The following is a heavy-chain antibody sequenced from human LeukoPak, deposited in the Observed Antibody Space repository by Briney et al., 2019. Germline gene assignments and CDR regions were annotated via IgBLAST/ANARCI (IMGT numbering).Heavy chain of an antibody. J-gene: IGHJ4*02. CDR3: VRVPLPPTISNFDL. CDR2: IYNNGRT. V-gene: IGHV3-53*04. D-gene: IGHD2/OR15-2a*01. Sequence: GVSLRLSCAASGFTVSTYDMSWVRQAPGKSLEWLSVIYNNGRTFYADSVKGRFTISRQNSQNTLYLQMSSLRPEDTAMYYCVRVPLPPTISNFDLWGQGTLVTVSS. CDR1: GFTVSTYD.